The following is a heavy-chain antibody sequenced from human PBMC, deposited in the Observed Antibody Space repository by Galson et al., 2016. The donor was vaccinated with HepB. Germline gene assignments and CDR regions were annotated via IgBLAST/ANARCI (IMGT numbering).Heavy chain of an antibody. CDR3: ARLGMLRGVIPVDP. CDR2: ISADGTTI. Sequence: SLRLSCAASGFTFSSYEMNWVRQAPGKGLEWLSFISADGTTIYYAYSVKGRFTISRDNSKNSLHLQINSLRAEDTAIYYCARLGMLRGVIPVDPWGQGTLVTVSS. V-gene: IGHV3-48*03. D-gene: IGHD3-10*01. J-gene: IGHJ5*02. CDR1: GFTFSSYE.